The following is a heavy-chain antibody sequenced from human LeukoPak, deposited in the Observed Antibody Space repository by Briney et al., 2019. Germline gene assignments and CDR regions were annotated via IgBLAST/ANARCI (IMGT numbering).Heavy chain of an antibody. CDR3: ARDIYGSGSLFDY. CDR2: IYYSGST. CDR1: GGSISSYY. Sequence: SETLSLTWTVSGGSISSYYWSWVRQPPGKGLEWIGYIYYSGSTNYNPSLKSRVTVSVDTSKNHFSLKLSSVTAADTAVYYWARDIYGSGSLFDYWGQGTLVTVSS. D-gene: IGHD3-10*01. J-gene: IGHJ4*02. V-gene: IGHV4-59*01.